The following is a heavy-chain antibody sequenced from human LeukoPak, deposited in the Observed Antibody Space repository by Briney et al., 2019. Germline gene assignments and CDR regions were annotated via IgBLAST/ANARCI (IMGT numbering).Heavy chain of an antibody. Sequence: ASVNVSCKASGYTFTSHGINWVRQAPGQGLEWMGWISTNNGNTNSAQKFQGRVTMTTDTSTSTAYMELRSLRSDDTAVYYCARVPPIEPAAIYAADFDYWGQGTLVTVSS. V-gene: IGHV1-18*01. CDR3: ARVPPIEPAAIYAADFDY. CDR2: ISTNNGNT. J-gene: IGHJ4*02. CDR1: GYTFTSHG. D-gene: IGHD2-2*02.